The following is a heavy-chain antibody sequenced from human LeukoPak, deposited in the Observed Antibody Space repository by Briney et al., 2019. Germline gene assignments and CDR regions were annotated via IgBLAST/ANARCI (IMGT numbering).Heavy chain of an antibody. CDR2: ITHSGST. Sequence: SETLSLTCAVYGGSFNNYFWSWIRQPPGRGLEWIGEITHSGSTNYNPSVKSRVTISVDTSKNQFSLKLSSVTAADAALYYCARAYCSGGSCYTARKYFDSWGQGTLLTVSS. CDR1: GGSFNNYF. D-gene: IGHD2-15*01. CDR3: ARAYCSGGSCYTARKYFDS. V-gene: IGHV4-34*01. J-gene: IGHJ4*02.